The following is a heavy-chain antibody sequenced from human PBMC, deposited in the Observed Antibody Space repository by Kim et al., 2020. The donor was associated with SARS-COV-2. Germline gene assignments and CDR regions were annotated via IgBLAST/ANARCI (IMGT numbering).Heavy chain of an antibody. J-gene: IGHJ4*02. CDR3: AGDVGDSSGYFDY. D-gene: IGHD3-22*01. V-gene: IGHV1-46*01. Sequence: SAQKFQGRVTMTRDTSTSTVYMELSSLRSEDTAVNYCAGDVGDSSGYFDYWGQGTLVTVSS.